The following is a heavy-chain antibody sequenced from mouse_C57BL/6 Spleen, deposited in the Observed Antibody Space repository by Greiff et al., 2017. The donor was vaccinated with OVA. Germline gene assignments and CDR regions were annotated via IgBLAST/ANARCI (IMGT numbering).Heavy chain of an antibody. J-gene: IGHJ1*03. CDR2: IDPSDSEI. Sequence: QVQLQQPGAELVRPGSSVKLSCKASGFTFTSYWMHWVKQRPIQGLEWIGNIDPSDSEIHYHQKFKDQATMTVDKSSSTAYMQLSSLTSEDSAVYYCARDGNWYFDVWGTGTTVTVSS. CDR3: ARDGNWYFDV. V-gene: IGHV1-52*01. CDR1: GFTFTSYW. D-gene: IGHD2-1*01.